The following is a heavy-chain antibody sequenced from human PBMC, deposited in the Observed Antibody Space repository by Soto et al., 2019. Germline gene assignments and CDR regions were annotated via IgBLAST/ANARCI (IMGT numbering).Heavy chain of an antibody. CDR2: VYSTGTI. CDR1: SGSVSSGDYS. D-gene: IGHD6-19*01. V-gene: IGHV4-61*10. CDR3: ARESRRIAVAGRSGFDY. Sequence: SETLSLTCSVSSGSVSSGDYSWAWIRQSAGKGLEWIGRVYSTGTIFYNPSLKSRVTISVDTSKNQFSQKLSSVTAADTAVYYCARESRRIAVAGRSGFDYWGQGTLVTVSS. J-gene: IGHJ4*02.